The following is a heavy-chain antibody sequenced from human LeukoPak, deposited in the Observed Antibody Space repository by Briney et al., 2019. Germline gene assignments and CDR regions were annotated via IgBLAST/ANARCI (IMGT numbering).Heavy chain of an antibody. J-gene: IGHJ4*02. V-gene: IGHV3-30-3*01. D-gene: IGHD3-22*01. CDR1: GFTFSSYA. Sequence: GGSLRLSCAASGFTFSSYAMHWVRQAPGKGLEWVAVISYDGSNKYYADSVKGRFTISRDNSKNTLYLQMNSLRAEDTAVYYCARDRYYYDSSGYYYSDYWGQGTLVTVSS. CDR2: ISYDGSNK. CDR3: ARDRYYYDSSGYYYSDY.